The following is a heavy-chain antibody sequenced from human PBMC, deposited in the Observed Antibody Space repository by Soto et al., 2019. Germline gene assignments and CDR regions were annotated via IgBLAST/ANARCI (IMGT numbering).Heavy chain of an antibody. D-gene: IGHD5-12*01. CDR3: AVFRVSDYRDALVI. CDR2: ISYDGSNK. CDR1: GFTFSSYG. Sequence: GGSLRLSCAASGFTFSSYGMHWVRQAPGKGLEWVAVISYDGSNKYYADSVKGRFTISRDNSKNTLYLQMSSLRAEDTAVYYCAVFRVSDYRDALVIWCQETL. J-gene: IGHJ3*02. V-gene: IGHV3-30*03.